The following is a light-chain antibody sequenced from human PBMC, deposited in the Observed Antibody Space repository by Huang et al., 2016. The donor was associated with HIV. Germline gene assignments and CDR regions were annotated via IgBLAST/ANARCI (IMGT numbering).Light chain of an antibody. J-gene: IGKJ4*01. Sequence: DIQMTQSPSSLSSSLGDRVTITCQASQDISTYLNWYQQKPGKAPKLLIYDASNLETGVPSRFSGSGSETDFTFTISSLQPEDIATYYCQQYDNRITFGGGTKVEIK. CDR1: QDISTY. V-gene: IGKV1-33*01. CDR3: QQYDNRIT. CDR2: DAS.